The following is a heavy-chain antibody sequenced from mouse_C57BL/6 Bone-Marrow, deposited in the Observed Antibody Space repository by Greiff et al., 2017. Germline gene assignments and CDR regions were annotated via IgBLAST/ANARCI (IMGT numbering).Heavy chain of an antibody. Sequence: QVQLQQSGAELVRPGTSVKVSCKASGYAFTNYLIEWVKQRPGQGLEWIGVINPGSGGTNYTEKFKGKATLTADKTSSTAYMQLSSLTSEDSAVYYCARRGQLRLRGYYAMDYWGQGTSVTVSS. CDR1: GYAFTNYL. CDR3: ARRGQLRLRGYYAMDY. D-gene: IGHD3-2*02. CDR2: INPGSGGT. J-gene: IGHJ4*01. V-gene: IGHV1-54*01.